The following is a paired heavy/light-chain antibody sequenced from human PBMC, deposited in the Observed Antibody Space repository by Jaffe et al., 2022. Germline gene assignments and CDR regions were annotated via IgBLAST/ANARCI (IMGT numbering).Heavy chain of an antibody. V-gene: IGHV4-61*02. CDR1: GGSISSGSYY. CDR3: ARGESYYDILTGRWADAFDI. J-gene: IGHJ3*02. CDR2: IYTSGST. D-gene: IGHD3-9*01. Sequence: QVQLQESGPGLVKPSQTLSLTCTVSGGSISSGSYYWSWIRQPAGKGLEWIGRIYTSGSTNYNPSLKSRVTISVDTSKNQFSLKLSSVTAADTAVYYCARGESYYDILTGRWADAFDIWGQGTMVTVSS.
Light chain of an antibody. CDR2: GAS. CDR3: QQYNNWPPP. J-gene: IGKJ1*01. Sequence: EIVMTQSPATLSVSPGERATLSCRASQSVSSNLAWYQQKPGQAPRLLIYGASTRATGIPARFSGSGSGTEFTLTISSLQSEDFAVYYCQQYNNWPPPFGQGTKVEIK. V-gene: IGKV3-15*01. CDR1: QSVSSN.